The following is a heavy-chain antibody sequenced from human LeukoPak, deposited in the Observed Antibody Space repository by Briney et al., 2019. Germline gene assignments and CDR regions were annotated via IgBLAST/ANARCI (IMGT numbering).Heavy chain of an antibody. CDR1: GYTLTELS. V-gene: IGHV1-24*01. D-gene: IGHD4-11*01. CDR2: FDPEDGDT. J-gene: IGHJ4*02. CDR3: ATDRALTDSKGSAFDY. Sequence: ASVKVSCKVSGYTLTELSMHWVRQAPGKGLEWMGGFDPEDGDTIYAQEFQGRVTMTEDTSTDTAYMELSSLRSEDTAVYYCATDRALTDSKGSAFDYWGQGTLVTVSS.